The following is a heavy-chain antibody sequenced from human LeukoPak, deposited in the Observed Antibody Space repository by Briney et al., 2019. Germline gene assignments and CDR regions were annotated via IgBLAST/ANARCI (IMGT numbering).Heavy chain of an antibody. V-gene: IGHV3-23*01. D-gene: IGHD1/OR15-1a*01. Sequence: GGSLRLSCAASGFTFSSYAMSWVRQAPGKGLEWVSIVTGTGSSTNYADSVRGRFTISRDNSKNTLYLQMNSLRAEDTATYYCAKGGTADLASIDYWGQGALVTVSS. J-gene: IGHJ4*02. CDR3: AKGGTADLASIDY. CDR2: VTGTGSST. CDR1: GFTFSSYA.